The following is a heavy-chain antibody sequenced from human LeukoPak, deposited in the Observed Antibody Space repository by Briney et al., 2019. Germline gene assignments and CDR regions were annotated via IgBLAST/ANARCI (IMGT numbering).Heavy chain of an antibody. D-gene: IGHD2-8*01. V-gene: IGHV3-23*01. CDR2: ISAGGGST. CDR3: AKDRGHCVNGVCHNYYYMDV. J-gene: IGHJ6*03. CDR1: TFTFSIYG. Sequence: PGGSLRLSCAASTFTFSIYGMSWVRQAPGKGLEWVSTISAGGGSTDYADSVKGRFTISRDNSKTTLYLQMNSLRAEDTAVYYCAKDRGHCVNGVCHNYYYMDVWGKGTTVTVSS.